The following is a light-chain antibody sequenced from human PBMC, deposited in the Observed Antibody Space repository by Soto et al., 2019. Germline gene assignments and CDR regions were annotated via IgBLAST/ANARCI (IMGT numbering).Light chain of an antibody. J-gene: IGKJ5*01. CDR3: QQRGIWPPA. Sequence: EIVLTQCPVAVALSPXXXXXXXXXASQSVSSYLAWYQQKPGQAPRLLIYDASNRATGIPARFSGSGSGTDFTLTISSLEPEDFADYYCQQRGIWPPAFGQGTRLEIK. CDR2: DAS. CDR1: QSVSSY. V-gene: IGKV3-11*01.